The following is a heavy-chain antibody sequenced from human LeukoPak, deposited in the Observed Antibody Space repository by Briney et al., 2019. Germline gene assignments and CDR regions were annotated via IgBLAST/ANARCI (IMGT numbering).Heavy chain of an antibody. CDR2: IYPGDSDT. D-gene: IGHD3-22*01. CDR3: AIPYYYDSSGYFPFDY. CDR1: GYSFTSYW. V-gene: IGHV5-51*01. J-gene: IGHJ4*02. Sequence: GESLKISCKGSGYSFTSYWIGWVRQMPGKGLEWMGIIYPGDSDTRYSPSFQGQVTISADKSISTAYLQWSSLKASDTAIYYCAIPYYYDSSGYFPFDYWGQGTLVTVSS.